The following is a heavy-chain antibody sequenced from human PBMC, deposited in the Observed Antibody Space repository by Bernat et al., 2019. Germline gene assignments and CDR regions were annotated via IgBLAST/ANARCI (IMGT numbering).Heavy chain of an antibody. D-gene: IGHD2-15*01. CDR3: VRLGCCSGGHCHPDY. J-gene: IGHJ4*02. Sequence: QVQLQESGPGLVKPSETLSLTCTVSGGSVSGYYWSWIRQPPGKGLGWIGFIHYTGTATYNPSLESRVTMSLDTSKIQLSLKLRSVTDADTAVYYCVRLGCCSGGHCHPDYWGQGTLVTVSS. CDR2: IHYTGTA. CDR1: GGSVSGYY. V-gene: IGHV4-59*02.